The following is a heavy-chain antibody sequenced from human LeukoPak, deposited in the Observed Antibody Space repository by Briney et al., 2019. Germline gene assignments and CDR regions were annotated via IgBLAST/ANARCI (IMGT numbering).Heavy chain of an antibody. CDR1: GGSFSGYY. J-gene: IGHJ4*02. CDR3: ARGTPPLLWFGESYYFDY. Sequence: SETLSLICAVYGGSFSGYYWSWIRQPPGKGLEWIGEINHSGSTNYNPSLKSRVTISVDTSKNQFSLKLSSVTAADTAVYYCARGTPPLLWFGESYYFDYWGQGTLVTVSS. D-gene: IGHD3-10*01. CDR2: INHSGST. V-gene: IGHV4-34*01.